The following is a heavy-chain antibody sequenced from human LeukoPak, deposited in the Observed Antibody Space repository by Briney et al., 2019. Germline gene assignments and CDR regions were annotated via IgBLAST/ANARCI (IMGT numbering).Heavy chain of an antibody. CDR2: INPNSGGT. D-gene: IGHD6-13*01. Sequence: ASVKVSCKASGYTFTGYYMHWVRQAPGQGLEWMGWINPNSGGTNYAQKFQGRVTMTRDTSISTAYMELSRLRSDDTAVYYCARSGIAAAVALDYWGQGTLVTVSS. V-gene: IGHV1-2*02. CDR1: GYTFTGYY. J-gene: IGHJ4*02. CDR3: ARSGIAAAVALDY.